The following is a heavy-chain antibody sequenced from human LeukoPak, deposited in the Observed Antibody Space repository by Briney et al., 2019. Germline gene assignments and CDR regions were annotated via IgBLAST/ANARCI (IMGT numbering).Heavy chain of an antibody. CDR2: ISNSNSYI. Sequence: GGSLRLSCAASGFTFSIYSMSWVRQAPGKGLEWVSSISNSNSYIYYADSVKGRFTISRDNAKNSLYLQMNGLRAEDTAVYYCARVSGGSGSYYSQGFYYFDYWGQGTLVTVSS. J-gene: IGHJ4*02. D-gene: IGHD1-26*01. CDR3: ARVSGGSGSYYSQGFYYFDY. CDR1: GFTFSIYS. V-gene: IGHV3-21*01.